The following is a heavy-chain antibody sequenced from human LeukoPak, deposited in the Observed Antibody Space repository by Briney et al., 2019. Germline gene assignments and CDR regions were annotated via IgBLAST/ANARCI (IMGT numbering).Heavy chain of an antibody. V-gene: IGHV3-30*02. CDR2: IRYDGSNK. Sequence: GGSLRLSCAASGFTFSSYGMHWVRQAPGKGLEWVAFIRYDGSNKYYADSVKGRFTISRDNSKNTLYLQMNSLRAEDTAVYYCAKVLRPGAAAENWFDPWGQGTLVTVSS. CDR3: AKVLRPGAAAENWFDP. CDR1: GFTFSSYG. D-gene: IGHD6-13*01. J-gene: IGHJ5*02.